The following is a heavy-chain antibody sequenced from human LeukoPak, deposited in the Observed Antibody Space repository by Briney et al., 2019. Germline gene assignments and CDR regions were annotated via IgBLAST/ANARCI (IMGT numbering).Heavy chain of an antibody. CDR3: TRSHRASSSFFDH. V-gene: IGHV3-23*01. J-gene: IGHJ4*02. CDR2: ISGPGDDT. CDR1: SGFA. Sequence: PGGSLRLSCAAFSGFAMSWVRQAPGKGLEWVSAISGPGDDTYYPDSVKGRVTISRDNSKNTLFLQINNLRIEDTAVYYCTRSHRASSSFFDHWAQGILVTVSS.